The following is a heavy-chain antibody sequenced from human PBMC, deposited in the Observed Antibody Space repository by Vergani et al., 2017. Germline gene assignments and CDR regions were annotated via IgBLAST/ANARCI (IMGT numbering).Heavy chain of an antibody. Sequence: QVQLQESGPGLVKPSETLSLTCTVSGGSISSYYWSWIRQPAGKGLEWIGRIYTSGSTNDNPSLKSRVTMSVDTSKNQFSLKLSSVTAADTAVYYCARDRRDYRNYYYYYYMDVWGKGTTVTVSS. CDR3: ARDRRDYRNYYYYYYMDV. J-gene: IGHJ6*03. CDR1: GGSISSYY. CDR2: IYTSGST. V-gene: IGHV4-4*07. D-gene: IGHD4-11*01.